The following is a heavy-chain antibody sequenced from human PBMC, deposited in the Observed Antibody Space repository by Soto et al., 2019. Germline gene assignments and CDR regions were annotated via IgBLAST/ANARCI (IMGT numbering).Heavy chain of an antibody. Sequence: EVQLVESGGGLVKPGGSLRLSCAASVFTFGNAWRNWVRQAPGKGLGWAARIKSKTDGGTTDNAAPVKGRFTISRDDSKNTLYLQMNSLKTEDTAVYYCTTDLWEDPHLQLYSSSWYWWGQGTLVTVSS. J-gene: IGHJ4*02. CDR1: VFTFGNAW. D-gene: IGHD6-13*01. CDR2: IKSKTDGGTT. V-gene: IGHV3-15*07. CDR3: TTDLWEDPHLQLYSSSWYW.